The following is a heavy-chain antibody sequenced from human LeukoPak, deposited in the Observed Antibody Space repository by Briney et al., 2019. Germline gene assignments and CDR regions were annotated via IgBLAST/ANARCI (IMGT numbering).Heavy chain of an antibody. J-gene: IGHJ4*02. CDR3: AREGSSRRSGDDY. V-gene: IGHV1-8*01. D-gene: IGHD6-13*01. Sequence: ASVKVSCKASGYTFTSYDINWVRQATGQGLEWMGWMDPNSGNTGYAQKFRGRVTMTRNTSISTAYMELSSLRSEDTAVYYCAREGSSRRSGDDYWGQGTLVTVSS. CDR1: GYTFTSYD. CDR2: MDPNSGNT.